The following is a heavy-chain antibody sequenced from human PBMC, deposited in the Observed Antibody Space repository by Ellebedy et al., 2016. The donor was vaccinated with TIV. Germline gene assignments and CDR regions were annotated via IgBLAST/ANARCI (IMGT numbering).Heavy chain of an antibody. CDR3: ARGLYGFGEFHGMDV. V-gene: IGHV3-13*04. Sequence: GGSLRLXXAASGSTLSSYDIYWVRQVPGKGLQWVSVIGTEGDTYFSGSVKGRFTLSRENAKNSLFLEMTSLRAGDTAVYYCARGLYGFGEFHGMDVWGQGTTVTVSS. J-gene: IGHJ6*02. CDR2: IGTEGDT. D-gene: IGHD3-10*01. CDR1: GSTLSSYD.